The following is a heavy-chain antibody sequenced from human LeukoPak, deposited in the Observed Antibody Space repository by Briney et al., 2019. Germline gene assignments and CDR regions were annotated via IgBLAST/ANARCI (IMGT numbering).Heavy chain of an antibody. Sequence: SVKLSCKGSGYPFSSYGITWVRHAPGQGLEWVGWISAYNGNTQYGQNVQGRVTMTTETSTNTAYMERRTLRSDDTAVYFCASGAYYPFDFWGQGTLVSVSS. V-gene: IGHV1-18*01. CDR2: ISAYNGNT. D-gene: IGHD1-26*01. CDR1: GYPFSSYG. CDR3: ASGAYYPFDF. J-gene: IGHJ4*02.